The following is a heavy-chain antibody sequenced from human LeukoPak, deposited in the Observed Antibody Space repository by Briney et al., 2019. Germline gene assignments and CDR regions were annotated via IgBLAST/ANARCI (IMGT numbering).Heavy chain of an antibody. CDR1: GGTFSSYA. CDR3: VTPEPDSGYDLLSHLDY. Sequence: ASVKVSCKASGGTFSSYAISWQRQAPGQGLECMGGIIPIFGPANYALKFQGRVTITTDESTSTAYKELSSLRSQDTAVCYCVTPEPDSGYDLLSHLDYWCQGTLVTVSS. D-gene: IGHD5-12*01. CDR2: IIPIFGPA. J-gene: IGHJ4*02. V-gene: IGHV1-69*05.